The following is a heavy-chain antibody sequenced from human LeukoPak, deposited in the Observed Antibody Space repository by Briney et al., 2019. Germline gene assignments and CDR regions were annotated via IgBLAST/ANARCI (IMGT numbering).Heavy chain of an antibody. Sequence: PSQTLSLTCTVSGGSISSGSYYWSWIRQHPGKGLEWIGYIYYSGSTYYSPSLKSRVTISVDTSKNQFSLKLSSVTAADTAVYYCARVGSLRYFDWTDAGSNWFDPWGQGTLVTVSS. D-gene: IGHD3-9*01. CDR2: IYYSGST. CDR1: GGSISSGSYY. J-gene: IGHJ5*02. CDR3: ARVGSLRYFDWTDAGSNWFDP. V-gene: IGHV4-31*03.